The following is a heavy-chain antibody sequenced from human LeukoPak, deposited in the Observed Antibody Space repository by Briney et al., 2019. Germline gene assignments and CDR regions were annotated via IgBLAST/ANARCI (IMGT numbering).Heavy chain of an antibody. CDR3: ARTIYGSGFFDY. CDR2: INPSGGST. V-gene: IGHV1-46*01. Sequence: GASVKVSCKASGYTFTSYYMHWVRQAPGQGLEWMGIINPSGGSTSYAQKFQGRVTMTRDTSASTAYMELSSLRSEGTAVYYCARTIYGSGFFDYWGQGTLVTVSS. CDR1: GYTFTSYY. D-gene: IGHD3-10*01. J-gene: IGHJ4*02.